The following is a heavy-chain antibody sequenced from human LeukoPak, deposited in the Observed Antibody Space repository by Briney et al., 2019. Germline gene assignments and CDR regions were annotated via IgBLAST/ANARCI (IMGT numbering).Heavy chain of an antibody. J-gene: IGHJ4*02. V-gene: IGHV4-59*01. D-gene: IGHD4-17*01. CDR2: IYYSGST. Sequence: GSLRLSCAASGFTFSNYWRSWIRQPPGKGLEWIGYIYYSGSTNYNPSLKSRVTISVDTSKNQFSLKLSSVTAADTAVYYCASSSETVTTKHWGQGTLVTVSS. CDR1: GFTFSNYW. CDR3: ASSSETVTTKH.